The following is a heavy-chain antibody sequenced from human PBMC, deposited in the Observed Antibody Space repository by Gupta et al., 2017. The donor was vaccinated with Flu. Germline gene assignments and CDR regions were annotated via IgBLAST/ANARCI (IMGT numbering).Heavy chain of an antibody. Sequence: EVQLVESGGGLVQPGGSLRLSCAASGFTFSNYWMHWVRQVPGKGLVWVSRIKRDGSSTNYADSVKGRFTISRDNAKNTLFLQMNSLRAEDTAVYYCARTWFRTMAYGMDVWGQGTTGTVSS. CDR1: GFTFSNYW. V-gene: IGHV3-74*01. CDR2: IKRDGSST. J-gene: IGHJ6*02. CDR3: ARTWFRTMAYGMDV. D-gene: IGHD3-10*01.